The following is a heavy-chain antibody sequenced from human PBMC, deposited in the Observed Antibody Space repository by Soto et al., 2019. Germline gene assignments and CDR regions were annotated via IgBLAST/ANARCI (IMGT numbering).Heavy chain of an antibody. CDR1: GFTFSSYA. J-gene: IGHJ3*02. V-gene: IGHV3-23*01. Sequence: VQLLESGGGLVQPGGSLRLSCAASGFTFSSYAMSWVRQAPGKGLEWVSAISGSGGSTYYADSVKGRFTISRDNSKNTLYLQMNSLRAEDTAVYYCAKDDIVVVVAATSAFDIWGQGTMVTVSS. CDR2: ISGSGGST. CDR3: AKDDIVVVVAATSAFDI. D-gene: IGHD2-15*01.